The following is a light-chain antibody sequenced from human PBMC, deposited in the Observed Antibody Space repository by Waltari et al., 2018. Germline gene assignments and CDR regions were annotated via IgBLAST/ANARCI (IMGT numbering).Light chain of an antibody. J-gene: IGLJ2*01. Sequence: SYELPQPPSVSVSPGQAARITCSGAALPKKYAYWYQQKSGQAPVLVIYEDSKRPSGIPERFSGSSSGTTATLTLSGAQVEDEGDYYCYSTDSSGTQRVFGGGTKLTVL. CDR3: YSTDSSGTQRV. V-gene: IGLV3-10*01. CDR2: EDS. CDR1: ALPKKY.